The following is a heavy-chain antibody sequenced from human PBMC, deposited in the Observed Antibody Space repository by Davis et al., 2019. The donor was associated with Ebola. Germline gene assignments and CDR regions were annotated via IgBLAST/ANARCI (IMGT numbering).Heavy chain of an antibody. CDR2: IKPDGSFR. Sequence: GESLKISCAASGFSFSTHWMSWVRQAPGKGLEWVANIKPDGSFRDYLGAVRGRFTISRDNAKNSLDLQLNTLRAEDTAVYYCARSNEGYCSGGSCSPIKFFDYWGQGTLVTVSS. CDR1: GFSFSTHW. V-gene: IGHV3-7*01. D-gene: IGHD2-15*01. CDR3: ARSNEGYCSGGSCSPIKFFDY. J-gene: IGHJ4*02.